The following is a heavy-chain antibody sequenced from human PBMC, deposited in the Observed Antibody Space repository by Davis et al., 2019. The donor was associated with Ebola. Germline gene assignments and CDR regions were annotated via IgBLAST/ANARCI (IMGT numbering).Heavy chain of an antibody. V-gene: IGHV3-23*01. CDR2: LCTSADT. D-gene: IGHD2/OR15-2a*01. CDR1: GFTFSNYA. CDR3: AKDTSNIWFDI. J-gene: IGHJ3*02. Sequence: GGSLRLSCAASGFTFSNYAMNWVRQAPGKGLEWVSTLCTSADTYYADSVKGRFTISRDNSRNTLYLQMNGLRVEDTAIYYCAKDTSNIWFDIWGQGTMVTVSS.